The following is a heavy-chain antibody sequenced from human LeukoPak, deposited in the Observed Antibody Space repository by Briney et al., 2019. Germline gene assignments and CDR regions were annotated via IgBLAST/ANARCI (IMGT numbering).Heavy chain of an antibody. D-gene: IGHD2-2*02. CDR1: GGSISSGDYY. CDR3: AREILGYCSSTSCYTESIWFDP. J-gene: IGHJ5*02. Sequence: SETLSLTCTVSGGSISSGDYYWSWIRQPPGKGLEWIGYIYYSGSTYYNPSLKSRVTISVDTSKNQFSLKLSSVTAADTAVYYCAREILGYCSSTSCYTESIWFDPWGQGTLVTVSS. CDR2: IYYSGST. V-gene: IGHV4-30-4*01.